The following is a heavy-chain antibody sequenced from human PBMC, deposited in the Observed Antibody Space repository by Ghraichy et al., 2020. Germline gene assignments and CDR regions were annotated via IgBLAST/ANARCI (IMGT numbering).Heavy chain of an antibody. CDR1: GGPISSSRYF. CDR3: ARHDYCSGGNCVLSHSDYGMDV. CDR2: IYYSGST. V-gene: IGHV4-39*01. D-gene: IGHD2-15*01. J-gene: IGHJ6*02. Sequence: SQTLSLTCSVSGGPISSSRYFWGWIRQPPGKGLEWIGTIYYSGSTYYNPSLKSRVTISVDTSKNQFSLKLRSVTAADTAVYYCARHDYCSGGNCVLSHSDYGMDVWGQGTSVTVSS.